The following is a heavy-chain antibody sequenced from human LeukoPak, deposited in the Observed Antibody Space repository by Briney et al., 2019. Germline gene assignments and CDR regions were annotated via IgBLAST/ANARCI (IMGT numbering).Heavy chain of an antibody. CDR3: ATPASGSYSFDY. D-gene: IGHD1-26*01. V-gene: IGHV1-24*01. CDR1: GYTLTELS. Sequence: ASVKVSCKVSGYTLTELSMHWVRQAPGKGLEWMGGFDPEDGETIYAQKFQGRVTMTEDTSTDTAYMELSNLRSEDTAVYYCATPASGSYSFDYWGQGTLVTVSS. J-gene: IGHJ4*02. CDR2: FDPEDGET.